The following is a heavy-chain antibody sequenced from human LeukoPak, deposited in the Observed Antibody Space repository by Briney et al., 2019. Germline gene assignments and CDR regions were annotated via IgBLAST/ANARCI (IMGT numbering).Heavy chain of an antibody. V-gene: IGHV1-69*04. CDR3: ASDPIAARPRPFDC. J-gene: IGHJ4*02. D-gene: IGHD6-6*01. CDR1: GGTFSSYA. CDR2: IIPILGIA. Sequence: GASVKVSCKASGGTFSSYAISWVRQAPGQGLEWMGRIIPILGIANYAQKFQGGVTITADKSTSTAYMELSSLRSEDTAVYYCASDPIAARPRPFDCWGQGTLVTVSS.